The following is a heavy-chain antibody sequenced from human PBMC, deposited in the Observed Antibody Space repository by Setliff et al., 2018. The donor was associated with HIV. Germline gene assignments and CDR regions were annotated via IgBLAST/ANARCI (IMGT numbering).Heavy chain of an antibody. D-gene: IGHD2-21*01. J-gene: IGHJ2*01. CDR2: LYDTGRT. CDR3: ARHSGARNPYWFFDL. Sequence: PSETLSLTCSVSGGSVIKDNFYWGWIRQAPAKGLEWIGTLYDTGRTYYNPSLESRVTMSIDTSKNQISLNLRSVTAADTAVYHCARHSGARNPYWFFDLWGRGSLVTV. CDR1: GGSVIKDNFY. V-gene: IGHV4-39*07.